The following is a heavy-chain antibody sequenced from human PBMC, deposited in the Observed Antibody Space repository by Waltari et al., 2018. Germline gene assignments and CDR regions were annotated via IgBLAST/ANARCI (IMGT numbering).Heavy chain of an antibody. D-gene: IGHD6-13*01. V-gene: IGHV5-51*01. CDR1: GYSFTSYW. CDR3: ARGSSWYCAREMPRVHYDY. CDR2: IYPGDADT. Sequence: EVQLVQSGAEVKKPGESLKISCKGSGYSFTSYWIGWVRQMPGKGLEWMGIIYPGDADTRDSPSSQGHVTISADKSISTAYLQWRSLKASDTAMYYCARGSSWYCAREMPRVHYDYWGQGTLVTVAS. J-gene: IGHJ4*02.